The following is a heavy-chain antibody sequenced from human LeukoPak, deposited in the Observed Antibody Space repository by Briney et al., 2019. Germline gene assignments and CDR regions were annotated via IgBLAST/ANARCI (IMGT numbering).Heavy chain of an antibody. Sequence: PGGSLRLSCAASGFTFSNYAMNWVRQAPGRGLEWVSGISGTGDNTYYADSVQGRFTISRDNSKHTLYLEMNSLSAEDTAIYYCARGGKYCSTSSCYVARWGQGALVTVSS. J-gene: IGHJ4*02. V-gene: IGHV3-23*01. CDR2: ISGTGDNT. D-gene: IGHD2-2*01. CDR1: GFTFSNYA. CDR3: ARGGKYCSTSSCYVAR.